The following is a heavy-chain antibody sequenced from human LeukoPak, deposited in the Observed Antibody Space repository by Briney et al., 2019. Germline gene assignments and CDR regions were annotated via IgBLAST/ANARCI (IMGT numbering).Heavy chain of an antibody. CDR3: AKDIVVVPAAMGAFDI. V-gene: IGHV3-23*01. CDR1: GFTFSSYA. J-gene: IGHJ3*02. CDR2: ISGSGGSI. Sequence: PGGSLRLSCAASGFTFSSYAMSWVRQAPGKGLEWVSAISGSGGSIYYADSVKGRFTISRDNSKNTLYLQMNSLRAEDTAVYYCAKDIVVVPAAMGAFDIWGQGTMVTVSS. D-gene: IGHD2-2*01.